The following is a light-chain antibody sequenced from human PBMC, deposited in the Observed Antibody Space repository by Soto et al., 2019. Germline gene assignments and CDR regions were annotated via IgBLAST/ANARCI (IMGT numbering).Light chain of an antibody. V-gene: IGLV4-60*02. CDR3: ETWDSNTRV. CDR1: SGHSSYI. J-gene: IGLJ3*02. Sequence: QAVVTQSSSASASRGSSVKLTCTVSSGHSSYIIAWHQQQPGKAPRSLMKLEGSGSYNKGSGVPDRFSGSSSGADRHLTISNLQFEDEADYYCETWDSNTRVFGGGTKVTVL. CDR2: LEGSGSY.